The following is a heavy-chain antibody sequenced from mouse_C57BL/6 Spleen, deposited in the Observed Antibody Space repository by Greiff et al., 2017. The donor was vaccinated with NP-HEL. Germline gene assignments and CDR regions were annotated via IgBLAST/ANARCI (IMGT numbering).Heavy chain of an antibody. D-gene: IGHD4-1*01. J-gene: IGHJ2*01. V-gene: IGHV1-81*01. CDR3: AITGLFDY. CDR1: GYTFTSYG. Sequence: VQLQQSGAELARPGASVKLSCKASGYTFTSYGISWVKQRTGQGLEWIGEIYPRSGNTYYNEKFKGKATLTADKSSSTAYMELRSLTSEDSAVYFCAITGLFDYWGQGTTLTVSS. CDR2: IYPRSGNT.